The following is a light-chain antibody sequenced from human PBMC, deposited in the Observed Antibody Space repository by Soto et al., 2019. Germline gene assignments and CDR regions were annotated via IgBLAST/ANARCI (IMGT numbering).Light chain of an antibody. J-gene: IGLJ2*01. V-gene: IGLV1-44*01. CDR3: AAWDDSLNGVV. CDR1: SSNSGSNT. CDR2: SNN. Sequence: QLVLTQPPSASGTPGQRVTISCSGSSSNSGSNTVNWYQQLPGTAPKLLIYSNNQRPSGVPDRFSGSMSGTSASLAISGLQSEDEADYYCAAWDDSLNGVVFGGGTKLTVL.